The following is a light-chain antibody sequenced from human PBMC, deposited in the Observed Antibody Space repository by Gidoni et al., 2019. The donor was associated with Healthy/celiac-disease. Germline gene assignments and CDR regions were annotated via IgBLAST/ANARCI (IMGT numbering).Light chain of an antibody. CDR1: QSLLHSNGYNY. Sequence: DIVMTQFPLSLPVTPGEPASISCRSSQSLLHSNGYNYLDWYLQKPGQSPQLLIYLGSNRASGVPDRVSGSGSGTDFTLKISKVEAEDVGVYYCMQALQTPRTFGPGTKVEIK. CDR2: LGS. CDR3: MQALQTPRT. V-gene: IGKV2-28*01. J-gene: IGKJ3*01.